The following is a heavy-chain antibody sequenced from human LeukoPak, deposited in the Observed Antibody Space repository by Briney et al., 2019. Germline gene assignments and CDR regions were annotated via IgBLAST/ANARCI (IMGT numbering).Heavy chain of an antibody. V-gene: IGHV1-69*06. J-gene: IGHJ3*02. Sequence: SVKVSCKASGGTFSSYAISWVRQAPGQGLEWMGGIIPIFGTANYAQKFQGRVTITADKSTSTAYMELSSLRSEDTAVYYCARVYCSGGSCYIPDAFDIWGQGTMVTVSS. CDR3: ARVYCSGGSCYIPDAFDI. CDR2: IIPIFGTA. CDR1: GGTFSSYA. D-gene: IGHD2-15*01.